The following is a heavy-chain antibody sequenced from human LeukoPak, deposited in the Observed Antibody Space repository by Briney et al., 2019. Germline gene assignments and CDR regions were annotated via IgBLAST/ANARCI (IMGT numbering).Heavy chain of an antibody. J-gene: IGHJ4*02. CDR3: ARFSPRAMGNYLDF. Sequence: SETLSLTCTVSGGSISSYYWSWIRQPPGKGLEWIGYIYYSGTTNYNPSLKSRVTISVDSSKNQFSLKLSSVTAADTAVYYCARFSPRAMGNYLDFWGQGTLVTVSS. V-gene: IGHV4-59*12. CDR1: GGSISSYY. D-gene: IGHD7-27*01. CDR2: IYYSGTT.